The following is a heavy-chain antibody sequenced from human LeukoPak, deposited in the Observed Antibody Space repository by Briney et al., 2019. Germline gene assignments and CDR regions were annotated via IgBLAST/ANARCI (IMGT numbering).Heavy chain of an antibody. CDR3: AKDRGYGYGYREYYFDY. V-gene: IGHV3-33*06. Sequence: GGSLRLSCAASGFTFSSYGMHWVRQAPGKGLEWVAVIWYDGSKKYYADSVKGRFTISRDNSKNTLYLQMNSLRAEDTAVYYCAKDRGYGYGYREYYFDYWGQGTLVTVSS. CDR1: GFTFSSYG. D-gene: IGHD5-18*01. J-gene: IGHJ4*02. CDR2: IWYDGSKK.